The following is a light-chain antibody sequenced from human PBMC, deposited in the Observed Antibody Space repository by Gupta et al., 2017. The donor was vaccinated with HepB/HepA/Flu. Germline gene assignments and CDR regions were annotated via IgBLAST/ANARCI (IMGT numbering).Light chain of an antibody. J-gene: IGKJ5*01. Sequence: DIVLTQSPATLYLYPGERATLSCRASQSVSSYLAWYQQKPGQAPRLLIYDASKRATGIPARFSGSGPWTYFTLTISSLEPEDFAVYYCQQRSNWQITFGQGTRLEIK. CDR1: QSVSSY. V-gene: IGKV3D-11*02. CDR2: DAS. CDR3: QQRSNWQIT.